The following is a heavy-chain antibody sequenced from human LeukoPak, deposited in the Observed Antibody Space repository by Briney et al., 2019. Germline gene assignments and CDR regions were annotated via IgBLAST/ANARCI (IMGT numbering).Heavy chain of an antibody. CDR2: ITASGGNT. V-gene: IGHV3-23*01. J-gene: IGHJ4*02. CDR3: AKGNGYSYGRYYFDY. CDR1: GFTFSSYE. Sequence: GGSLRLSWAASGFTFSSYEMNWVRQAPGKGLEWVSAITASGGNTYYADSVKGRFTISRDNSKNTLYLQVNSLRAEDTAVYYCAKGNGYSYGRYYFDYWGQGTLVTVSS. D-gene: IGHD5-18*01.